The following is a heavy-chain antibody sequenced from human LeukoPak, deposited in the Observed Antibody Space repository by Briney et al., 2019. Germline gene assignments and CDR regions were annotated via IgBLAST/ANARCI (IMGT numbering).Heavy chain of an antibody. J-gene: IGHJ4*02. Sequence: SETLSLTCTVSGDSVSSGNYYLSWIRQPPGRGLDWITYMSPSGTTKYNPSLKSRVTTSVDTSRTQFSLRLSSVTAADTAVYYCARGQDDRSGTFDYWGQGILVTVSS. CDR3: ARGQDDRSGTFDY. V-gene: IGHV4-61*01. CDR2: MSPSGTT. CDR1: GDSVSSGNYY. D-gene: IGHD3-22*01.